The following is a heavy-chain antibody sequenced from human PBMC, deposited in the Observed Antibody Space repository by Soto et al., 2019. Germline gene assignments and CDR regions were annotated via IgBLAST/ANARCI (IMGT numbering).Heavy chain of an antibody. D-gene: IGHD4-17*01. CDR3: AKDPATVVTSFDY. V-gene: IGHV3-23*01. Sequence: GESLKISCAASGFTFSSYAMSWVRQAPGKGLEWVSAISGSGGSTYYADSVKGRFTISRDNSKNTLYLQMNSLRAEDTAVYYCAKDPATVVTSFDYWGQGTLVTVSS. CDR1: GFTFSSYA. CDR2: ISGSGGST. J-gene: IGHJ4*02.